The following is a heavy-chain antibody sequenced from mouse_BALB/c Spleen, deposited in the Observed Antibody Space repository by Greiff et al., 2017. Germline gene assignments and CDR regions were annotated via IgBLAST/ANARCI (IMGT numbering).Heavy chain of an antibody. CDR3: ARSYGNYAMDY. Sequence: QVQLQQSGPELVRPGVSVKISCKASGYAFTNYLIEWVKQRPGQGLEWIGVINPGSGGTNYNEKFKGKATLTADKSSSTAYMQLSSLTSDDSAVYFCARSYGNYAMDYWGQGTSVTVSS. D-gene: IGHD2-10*02. V-gene: IGHV1-54*01. CDR1: GYAFTNYL. CDR2: INPGSGGT. J-gene: IGHJ4*01.